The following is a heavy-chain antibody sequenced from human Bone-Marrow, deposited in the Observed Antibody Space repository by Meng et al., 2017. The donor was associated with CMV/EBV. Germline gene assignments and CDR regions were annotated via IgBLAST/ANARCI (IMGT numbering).Heavy chain of an antibody. J-gene: IGHJ3*02. CDR1: GFTFSNYA. V-gene: IGHV3-23*03. CDR2: IYSGGSST. Sequence: GGSLRLSCAASGFTFSNYAMSWVRQAPGKGLEWVSVIYSGGSSTYYADSVKGRFTISRDNSKNTLYMQMNSLRSEDTAVYYCARDRGIVATIPESDIWGPGTMVNVSS. D-gene: IGHD5-12*01. CDR3: ARDRGIVATIPESDI.